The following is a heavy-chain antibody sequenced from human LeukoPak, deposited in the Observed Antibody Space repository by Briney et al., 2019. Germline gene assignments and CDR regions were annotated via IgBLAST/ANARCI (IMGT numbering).Heavy chain of an antibody. V-gene: IGHV1-18*04. CDR3: ARVRDYYDSSGYYDY. Sequence: ASVKVSCKASGYTFTGYYMHWVRQAPGQGLEWMGWISAYNGNTNYAQKLQGRVTMTTDTSTSTAYTELRSLRSDDTAVYYCARVRDYYDSSGYYDYWGQGTLVTVSS. CDR2: ISAYNGNT. J-gene: IGHJ4*02. D-gene: IGHD3-22*01. CDR1: GYTFTGYY.